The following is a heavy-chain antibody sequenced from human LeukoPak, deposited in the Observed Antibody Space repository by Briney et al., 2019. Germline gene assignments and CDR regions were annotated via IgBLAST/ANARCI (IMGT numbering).Heavy chain of an antibody. J-gene: IGHJ6*03. CDR1: GGSISSSSYY. CDR2: IHYSGST. V-gene: IGHV4-39*07. Sequence: PSETLSLTCTVSGGSISSSSYYWGWIRQPPGKGLEWIGSIHYSGSTNYNPSLKSRVTISVDTSRNQFSLKLSSVTAADTAVYYCARGYCSGGSCYSYYYYNYMDVWGKGTTVTVSS. CDR3: ARGYCSGGSCYSYYYYNYMDV. D-gene: IGHD2-15*01.